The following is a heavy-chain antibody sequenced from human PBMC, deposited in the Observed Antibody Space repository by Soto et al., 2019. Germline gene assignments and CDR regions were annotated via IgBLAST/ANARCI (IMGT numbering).Heavy chain of an antibody. CDR3: GRDPWARGFAY. D-gene: IGHD3-16*01. V-gene: IGHV4-30-4*01. J-gene: IGHJ4*02. Sequence: QVPLRESGPGLVKPSQTLSLTCTVSGGSISSGDYYWSWIRQPPGKGLECIGHIDSRGSTYYNPSRRRRVTIALDTSKNQCSLRLSSVTAADTAVYYCGRDPWARGFAYWCQGTLVTVSS. CDR2: IDSRGST. CDR1: GGSISSGDYY.